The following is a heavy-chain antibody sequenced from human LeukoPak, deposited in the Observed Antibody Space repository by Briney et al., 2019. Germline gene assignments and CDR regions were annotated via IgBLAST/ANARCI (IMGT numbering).Heavy chain of an antibody. J-gene: IGHJ5*02. D-gene: IGHD6-6*01. CDR2: ISYDGSNK. CDR3: ARSSIATTHPSWFDP. V-gene: IGHV3-30-3*01. Sequence: PGRSLRLSCAASGFTFSSYAMHWVRLAPGKGLEWVAVISYDGSNKYYADSVKGRFTISRDNSKNTLYLQMNSLRAEDTAVYYCARSSIATTHPSWFDPWGQGTLVTVSS. CDR1: GFTFSSYA.